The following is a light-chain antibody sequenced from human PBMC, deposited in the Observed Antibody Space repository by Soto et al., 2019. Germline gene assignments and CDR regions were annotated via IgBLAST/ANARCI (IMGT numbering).Light chain of an antibody. J-gene: IGKJ3*01. CDR3: QQYYSTPFT. CDR2: WAS. Sequence: DIVMTQSPDSLAVSLGDRATINCKSSQSVLHSSNSKTYIAWYQQKPGQPPKLLIHWASTRESGVPDRFGGSGSGTDFTLTISSLQAEDGAVYYCQQYYSTPFTFGPGTKVDIK. V-gene: IGKV4-1*01. CDR1: QSVLHSSNSKTY.